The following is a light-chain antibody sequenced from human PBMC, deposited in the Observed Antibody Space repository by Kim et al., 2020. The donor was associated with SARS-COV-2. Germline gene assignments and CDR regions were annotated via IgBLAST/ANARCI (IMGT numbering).Light chain of an antibody. CDR1: QDISSW. V-gene: IGKV1D-16*01. CDR2: AAS. CDR3: LQHSTYPIT. J-gene: IGKJ5*01. Sequence: ASVGDRVTISCRASQDISSWLAWYQQKPGKAPELLIYAASNLQGGVPSRFSGSGSGTDFTLTISSLQPEDFATYFCLQHSTYPITFGQGTRLEIK.